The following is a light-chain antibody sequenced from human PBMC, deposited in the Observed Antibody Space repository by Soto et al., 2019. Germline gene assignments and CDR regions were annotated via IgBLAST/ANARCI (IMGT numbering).Light chain of an antibody. J-gene: IGLJ2*01. V-gene: IGLV2-11*01. Sequence: QSALTQPRSVSGSPGQSVTISCTGTSSDVGGYNYVSWYQQHPGQAPKLMIYDVSKRPSGVPDRFSGSKSGNTASLTISGLQAEDEAEYYCCLYAGSYTLYVVFGGGTKVTVL. CDR2: DVS. CDR3: CLYAGSYTLYVV. CDR1: SSDVGGYNY.